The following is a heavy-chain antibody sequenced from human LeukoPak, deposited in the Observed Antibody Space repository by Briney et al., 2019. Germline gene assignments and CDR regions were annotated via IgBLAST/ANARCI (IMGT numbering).Heavy chain of an antibody. J-gene: IGHJ5*02. Sequence: PSETLSLTCAVYGGSFSGYYWSWIRQPPGKGLEWIGEINHSGSTNYNPSLKSRVTISVDTSKNQFSLKLSSVTAADTAVYYCARWISGWYALNWFDPWGQGTLVTVSS. CDR2: INHSGST. V-gene: IGHV4-34*01. CDR3: ARWISGWYALNWFDP. CDR1: GGSFSGYY. D-gene: IGHD6-19*01.